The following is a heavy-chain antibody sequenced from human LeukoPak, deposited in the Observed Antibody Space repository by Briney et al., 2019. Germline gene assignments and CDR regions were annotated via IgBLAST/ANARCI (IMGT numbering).Heavy chain of an antibody. J-gene: IGHJ3*02. Sequence: GGSLRLSCAASGFTFSSYGMHWVRQAPGKGLEWVAVIWYDGSNKYYADSVKGRFTISRDNSKNTLYLQMNSLRAEDTAVYYCARGSTSYQREDVLDIWGQGTMVTVSS. CDR3: ARGSTSYQREDVLDI. CDR2: IWYDGSNK. V-gene: IGHV3-33*08. D-gene: IGHD2/OR15-2a*01. CDR1: GFTFSSYG.